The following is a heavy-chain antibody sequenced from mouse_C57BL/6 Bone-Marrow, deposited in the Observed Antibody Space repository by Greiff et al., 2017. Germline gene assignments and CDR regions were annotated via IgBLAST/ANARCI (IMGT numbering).Heavy chain of an antibody. CDR1: GYTFTSYD. V-gene: IGHV1-85*01. CDR2: IYPRDGST. Sequence: VQVVESGPELVKPGASVKLSCKASGYTFTSYDINWVKQRPGQGLEWIGWIYPRDGSTKYNEKFKGKATLTVDTSSSTAYMELHSLTSEDSAVYFCANYYGSSSYWYFDVWGTGTTVTVSS. D-gene: IGHD1-1*01. CDR3: ANYYGSSSYWYFDV. J-gene: IGHJ1*03.